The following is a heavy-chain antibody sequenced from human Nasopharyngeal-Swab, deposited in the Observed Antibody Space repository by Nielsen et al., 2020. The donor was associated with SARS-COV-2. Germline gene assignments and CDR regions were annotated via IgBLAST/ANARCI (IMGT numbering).Heavy chain of an antibody. CDR3: ARTAIEGGYYRGDAFDI. CDR2: IYPGDSDT. D-gene: IGHD3-22*01. CDR1: GYRFISYW. J-gene: IGHJ3*02. Sequence: GGSLRLSCKGSGYRFISYWIGWVRQMPGKGLEWMGIIYPGDSDTRYSPSFQGQVTISADKSISTAYLQWSSLKALDTAMYYCARTAIEGGYYRGDAFDIWGQGTMVTVSS. V-gene: IGHV5-51*01.